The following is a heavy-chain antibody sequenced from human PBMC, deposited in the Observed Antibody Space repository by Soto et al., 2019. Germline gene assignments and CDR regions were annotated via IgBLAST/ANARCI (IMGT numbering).Heavy chain of an antibody. J-gene: IGHJ4*02. Sequence: QVQLVESGGGVVQPGRSLTLSCAASEFTFSSYGMHWVRQAPGKGLEWVAIISYDGNNKQYADSVKGRFTISRDNSKSTVHLQMNSLRVEDTAVYYCARDTYYHDSSGYYVFDYWGQGTLVTVSS. CDR2: ISYDGNNK. D-gene: IGHD3-22*01. CDR1: EFTFSSYG. V-gene: IGHV3-30*03. CDR3: ARDTYYHDSSGYYVFDY.